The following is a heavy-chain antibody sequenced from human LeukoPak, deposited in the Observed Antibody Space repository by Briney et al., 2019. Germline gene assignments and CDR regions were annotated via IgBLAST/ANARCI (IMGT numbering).Heavy chain of an antibody. Sequence: PSETLSLTCTVSGGSISSYYWNWIRQPPGKELEWIAYIYYSGSTNYNPSLKSRVTISVDTSKNQFSLNLNSVTAADTAVYFCARRARGNRAYYFDYWGQGTLVTVSS. CDR3: ARRARGNRAYYFDY. CDR2: IYYSGST. V-gene: IGHV4-59*01. J-gene: IGHJ4*02. CDR1: GGSISSYY. D-gene: IGHD1-14*01.